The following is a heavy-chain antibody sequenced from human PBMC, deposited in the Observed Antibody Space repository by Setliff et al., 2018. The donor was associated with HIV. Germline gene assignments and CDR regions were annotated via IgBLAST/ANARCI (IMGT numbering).Heavy chain of an antibody. V-gene: IGHV5-51*01. Sequence: GESLKISCKGSGYSFTNNWIGWVRQMPGKGLEWMGITHPEDSDTRYNPSFQGQVTMSTNESISTAYLQWNSLKASDTAMYYCARHVGDTFDIWGQGTMVTVSS. J-gene: IGHJ3*02. CDR2: THPEDSDT. D-gene: IGHD3-16*01. CDR3: ARHVGDTFDI. CDR1: GYSFTNNW.